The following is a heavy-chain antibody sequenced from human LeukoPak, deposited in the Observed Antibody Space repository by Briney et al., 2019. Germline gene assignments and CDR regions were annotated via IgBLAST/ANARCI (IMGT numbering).Heavy chain of an antibody. CDR3: ARHGMVRGVEFDY. Sequence: PSETLSLTCTVSGGSISSYYWSWIRQPPGKGLEWIGYIYYSGSTNYNPSLKSRVTISVDTSKNQFSLKLSSVTAADTAVYYCARHGMVRGVEFDYWGQGTLVTVSS. D-gene: IGHD3-10*01. J-gene: IGHJ4*02. CDR2: IYYSGST. CDR1: GGSISSYY. V-gene: IGHV4-59*08.